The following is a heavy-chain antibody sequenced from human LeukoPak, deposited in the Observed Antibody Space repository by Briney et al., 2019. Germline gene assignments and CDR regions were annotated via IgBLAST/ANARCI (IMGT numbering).Heavy chain of an antibody. CDR1: GFTFSSYG. J-gene: IGHJ6*02. D-gene: IGHD5-24*01. Sequence: GGSLRLSCAASGFTFSSYGMHWVRQAPGKGLEWVAVISYDGSNKYYADSVKGRFTISRDNSKNTLYLQMNSLRAEDTAVYYCAKDLYGYRDYYYGMDVWGQGTTVTVSS. V-gene: IGHV3-30*18. CDR2: ISYDGSNK. CDR3: AKDLYGYRDYYYGMDV.